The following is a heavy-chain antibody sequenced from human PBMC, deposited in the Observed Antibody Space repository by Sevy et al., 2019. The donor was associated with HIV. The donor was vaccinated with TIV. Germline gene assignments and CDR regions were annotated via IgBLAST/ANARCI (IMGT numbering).Heavy chain of an antibody. V-gene: IGHV3-30*04. D-gene: IGHD2-21*02. J-gene: IGHJ4*02. CDR3: ARLFSCGGDCYYLDY. Sequence: GGSLRLSCAASGFTFSDYDMHWVRQAPGKGLEWVAVMSHDGNYKNHADSVKVRFTIYRDNFKNTLYLQMNSLRVEDTAVYFCARLFSCGGDCYYLDYWGQGAPVPVSS. CDR1: GFTFSDYD. CDR2: MSHDGNYK.